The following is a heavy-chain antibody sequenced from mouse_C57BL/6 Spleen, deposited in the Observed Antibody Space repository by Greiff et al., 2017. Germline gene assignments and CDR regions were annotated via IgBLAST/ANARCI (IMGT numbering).Heavy chain of an antibody. CDR2: IHPNSGST. J-gene: IGHJ2*01. V-gene: IGHV1-64*01. CDR1: GYTFTSYW. Sequence: VQLQQPGAELVKPGVSVKLSCKASGYTFTSYWMHWVKQRPGQGLEWIGMIHPNSGSTNYNEKFKSKATLTVDNSSSTAYMQLSSLTSEDSAVYYCARSIDGYYDYWGQGTTLTVSS. D-gene: IGHD2-3*01. CDR3: ARSIDGYYDY.